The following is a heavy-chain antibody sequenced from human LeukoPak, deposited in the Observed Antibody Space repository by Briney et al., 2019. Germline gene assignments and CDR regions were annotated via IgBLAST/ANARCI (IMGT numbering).Heavy chain of an antibody. Sequence: GGSLRLSCAASGFTFSDYYMSWIRQAPGKGLEWVSYISSSSSYRNYADSVKGRFTISRDNAKNSLYLQMNSLRAEDTAVYYCARAVVPAATFDYWGQGTLVTVSS. D-gene: IGHD2-2*01. CDR1: GFTFSDYY. V-gene: IGHV3-11*06. CDR2: ISSSSSYR. J-gene: IGHJ4*02. CDR3: ARAVVPAATFDY.